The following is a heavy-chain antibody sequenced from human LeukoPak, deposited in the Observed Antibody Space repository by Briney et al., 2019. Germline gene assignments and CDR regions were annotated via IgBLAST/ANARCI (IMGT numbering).Heavy chain of an antibody. CDR2: ISISGAST. J-gene: IGHJ3*02. V-gene: IGHV3-23*01. Sequence: GESLRLSCTASGVTFSSYTMTWVRQAPGQGLEWGSGISISGASTYYADSVKGRFTISRDNSKNTLYLQMNSQRAEDTAVYYCAKVIDSYGQGDIWGQGTMVTVSS. CDR1: GVTFSSYT. D-gene: IGHD5-18*01. CDR3: AKVIDSYGQGDI.